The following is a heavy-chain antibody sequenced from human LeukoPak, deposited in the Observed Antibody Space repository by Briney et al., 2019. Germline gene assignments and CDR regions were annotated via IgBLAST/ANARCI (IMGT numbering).Heavy chain of an antibody. D-gene: IGHD3-9*01. CDR3: VKGPYYDILTGYSFDY. Sequence: GGSLRLSCSASGFTFSSYAMHWVRQAPGKGLEYASAISSNGGSTYYADSVKGRFTISRDNSKNTLYLQMSSLRAEDTAVYYCVKGPYYDILTGYSFDYWGQGTLVTVSS. J-gene: IGHJ4*02. CDR2: ISSNGGST. V-gene: IGHV3-64D*06. CDR1: GFTFSSYA.